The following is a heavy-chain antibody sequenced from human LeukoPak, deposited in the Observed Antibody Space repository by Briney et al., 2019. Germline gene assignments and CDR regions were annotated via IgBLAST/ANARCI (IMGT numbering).Heavy chain of an antibody. J-gene: IGHJ4*02. Sequence: GGSLRLSCAASGFTFDDYTMHWVRQAPGKGLEWVSLISWDGGSTYYADSVKGRFTISRDNARNSLYLQMNSLRAEDTGVYYCVREGTWTGFFDYWGQGILVTVSS. D-gene: IGHD1-1*01. CDR1: GFTFDDYT. V-gene: IGHV3-43*01. CDR2: ISWDGGST. CDR3: VREGTWTGFFDY.